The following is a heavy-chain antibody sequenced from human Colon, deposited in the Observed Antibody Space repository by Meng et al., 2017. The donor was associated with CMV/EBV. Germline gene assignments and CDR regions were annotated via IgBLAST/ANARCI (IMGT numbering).Heavy chain of an antibody. CDR3: ARSRHNPFTGRPYYFDY. CDR2: IIPIFGTA. V-gene: IGHV1-69*05. J-gene: IGHJ4*02. CDR1: GGTFSSYA. Sequence: SVKVSCKASGGTFSSYAISWVRQAPGQGLEWMGGIIPIFGTANYAQKFQGRVTITTDESTSTAYMELSSLRSEDTAVYYCARSRHNPFTGRPYYFDYWGQGTLVTVSS. D-gene: IGHD1-26*01.